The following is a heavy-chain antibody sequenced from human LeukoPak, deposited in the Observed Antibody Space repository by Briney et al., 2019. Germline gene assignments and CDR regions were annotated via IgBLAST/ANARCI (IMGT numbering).Heavy chain of an antibody. Sequence: ASVKVSCKASGYTFTSYAMHWVRQAPGQRLEWMGWINAGNGNTKYSQKFQGRVTITRDTSASTAYMELSSLRSEDTAVCYCARDFWSGYFRGENWFDPWGQGTLVTVSS. V-gene: IGHV1-3*01. CDR2: INAGNGNT. J-gene: IGHJ5*02. D-gene: IGHD3-3*01. CDR3: ARDFWSGYFRGENWFDP. CDR1: GYTFTSYA.